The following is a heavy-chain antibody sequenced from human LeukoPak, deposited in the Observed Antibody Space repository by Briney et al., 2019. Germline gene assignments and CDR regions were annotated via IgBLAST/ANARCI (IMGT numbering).Heavy chain of an antibody. CDR1: GFTVSSNY. CDR3: ARESGIAAAHFDY. V-gene: IGHV3-53*01. Sequence: GGSLRLSCAASGFTVSSNYMSWVRQAPGKGLEWVSVIYSGGSTYYADSVKGRFTISRDNSKNTLYLQMDSLRAEDTAVYYCARESGIAAAHFDYWGQGTLVTVSS. CDR2: IYSGGST. D-gene: IGHD6-13*01. J-gene: IGHJ4*02.